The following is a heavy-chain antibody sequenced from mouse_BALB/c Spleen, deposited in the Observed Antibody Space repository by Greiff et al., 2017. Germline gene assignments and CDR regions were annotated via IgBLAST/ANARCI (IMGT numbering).Heavy chain of an antibody. CDR1: GYSITSGYY. CDR2: ISYDGSN. Sequence: ESGPGLVKPSQSLSLTCSVTGYSITSGYYWNWIRQFPGNKLEWMGYISYDGSNNYNPSLKNRISITRDTSKNQFFLKLNSVTTEDTATYYCARERYDVAWFAYWGQGTLVTVSA. V-gene: IGHV3-6*02. D-gene: IGHD2-14*01. CDR3: ARERYDVAWFAY. J-gene: IGHJ3*01.